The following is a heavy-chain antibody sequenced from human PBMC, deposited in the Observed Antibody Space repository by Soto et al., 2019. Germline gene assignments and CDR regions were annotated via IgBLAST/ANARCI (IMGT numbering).Heavy chain of an antibody. J-gene: IGHJ5*02. V-gene: IGHV4-31*03. CDR1: GGSISSGGYY. D-gene: IGHD5-12*01. Sequence: SETLSLTCTVSGGSISSGGYYWSWIRQHPGKGLEWIGYIYYSGSTYYNPSLKSRVTISVDTSKNQFSLKLSSVTAADTAVYYCARTGSGYDYFLDPWGQGTLVTVSS. CDR2: IYYSGST. CDR3: ARTGSGYDYFLDP.